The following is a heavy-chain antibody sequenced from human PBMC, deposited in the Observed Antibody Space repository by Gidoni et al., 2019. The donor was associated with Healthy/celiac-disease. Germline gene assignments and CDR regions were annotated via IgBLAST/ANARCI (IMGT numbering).Heavy chain of an antibody. V-gene: IGHV4-31*03. Sequence: QVQLQESGPGLVKPSQTLSLTCTVSGGSLSSGCYYWSWIRQHPGKGLEWIGYIYYSGSTYYNPSLKSRVTISVDTSKNQFSLKLSSVTAADTAVYYCASTPSSGYYYNWFDPWDQGTLVTVSS. CDR2: IYYSGST. J-gene: IGHJ5*02. CDR1: GGSLSSGCYY. D-gene: IGHD3-22*01. CDR3: ASTPSSGYYYNWFDP.